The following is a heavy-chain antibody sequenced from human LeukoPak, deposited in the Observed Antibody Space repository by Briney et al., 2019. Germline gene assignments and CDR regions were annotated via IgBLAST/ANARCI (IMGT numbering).Heavy chain of an antibody. CDR3: ARAGSHWHYVY. J-gene: IGHJ4*02. Sequence: GGSLRLSCAASGFTFSGFSMSWVRQSPTKGLEWVANIEQDGSERYYVDSVKGRFTISRDNAKNSLSLQMNNLRVEDAAVYYCARAGSHWHYVYWGQGTVVTVSS. V-gene: IGHV3-7*01. D-gene: IGHD3-10*01. CDR1: GFTFSGFS. CDR2: IEQDGSER.